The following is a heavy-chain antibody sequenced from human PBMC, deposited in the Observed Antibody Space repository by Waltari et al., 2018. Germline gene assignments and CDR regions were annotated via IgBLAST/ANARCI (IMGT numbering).Heavy chain of an antibody. CDR3: AGYSSGSSNWFDP. CDR1: GGSISSHY. V-gene: IGHV4-59*11. Sequence: QLQLQESGPGLVKPSETLSLTCTVSGGSISSHYWSWIRQPPGKGLEWIGYIYYSGSTNYIPSLKSRVTISVDTSKNQFSLKLSSVTAADTAVYYCAGYSSGSSNWFDPWGQGTLVTVSS. CDR2: IYYSGST. D-gene: IGHD6-19*01. J-gene: IGHJ5*02.